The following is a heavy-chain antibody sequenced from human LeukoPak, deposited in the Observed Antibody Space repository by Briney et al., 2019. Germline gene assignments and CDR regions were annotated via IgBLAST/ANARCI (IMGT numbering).Heavy chain of an antibody. CDR1: GFTFSSYS. CDR2: ISSSSSTI. CDR3: ARDWDHQYDYGDYSFEGAPRSMDV. J-gene: IGHJ6*04. D-gene: IGHD4-17*01. Sequence: GGSLRLSCAASGFTFSSYSMNWVRQAPGKGLEGVSYISSSSSTIYYADSVKGRFTISRDNAKNSLYLQMNSLRAEDTAVYYCARDWDHQYDYGDYSFEGAPRSMDVWGKGTTVTVSS. V-gene: IGHV3-48*01.